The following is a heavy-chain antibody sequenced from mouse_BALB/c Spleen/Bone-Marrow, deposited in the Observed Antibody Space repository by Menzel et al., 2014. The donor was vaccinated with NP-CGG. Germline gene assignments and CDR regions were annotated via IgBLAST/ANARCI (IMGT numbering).Heavy chain of an antibody. CDR3: TIYDY. CDR2: IYPYNGVT. CDR1: GYTFTDYN. Sequence: EVQGVESGPELVKPGASVKISCKASGYTFTDYNIHWVKQNHGRSLGWIGYIYPYNGVTGYNQKFKNKATLTADISSTTAYMELRSLTSEDSAVYFCTIYDYWGLGTTLTVSS. J-gene: IGHJ2*01. V-gene: IGHV1S29*02. D-gene: IGHD1-1*02.